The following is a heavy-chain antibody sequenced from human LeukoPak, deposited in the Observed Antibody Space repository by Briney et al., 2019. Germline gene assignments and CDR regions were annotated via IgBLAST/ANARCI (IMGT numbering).Heavy chain of an antibody. CDR2: ISGSGGST. CDR1: GFTFSSYA. CDR3: AKDHSSGWYGSFDY. Sequence: PGGSLRLSCAASGFTFSSYAMSWVRQAPGKGLEWVSAISGSGGSTYYADSVKGRFTISRDNSKNTLYLQMNSLRAEGTAVYYCAKDHSSGWYGSFDYWGQGTLVTVSS. J-gene: IGHJ4*02. D-gene: IGHD6-19*01. V-gene: IGHV3-23*01.